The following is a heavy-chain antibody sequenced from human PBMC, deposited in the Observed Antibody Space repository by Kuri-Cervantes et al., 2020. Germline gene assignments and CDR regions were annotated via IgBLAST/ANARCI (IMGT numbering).Heavy chain of an antibody. CDR1: GFTFSNYG. V-gene: IGHV3-30*02. Sequence: GGSLRLSCAASGFTFSNYGTHWVRQSPGKGLEWLAFIRFDGSNTYYVDSVKGRFTISRDSAKNSLYLQMNSLRAEDTALYYCARGLGYSYGQRFGYWGQGTLVTVSS. CDR3: ARGLGYSYGQRFGY. CDR2: IRFDGSNT. D-gene: IGHD5-18*01. J-gene: IGHJ4*02.